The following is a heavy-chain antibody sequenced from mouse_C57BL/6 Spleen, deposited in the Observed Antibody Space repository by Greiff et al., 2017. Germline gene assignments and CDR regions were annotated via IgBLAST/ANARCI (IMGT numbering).Heavy chain of an antibody. CDR3: ARRVLRPYWYFDV. Sequence: QVQLQQPGAELVRPGTSVKLSCKASGYTFTSYWMHWVKQRPGQGLEWIGVIDPSDSYPNYNQKFKGKATLTVDTSSSTAYMQLSSLTSEDSAVYYCARRVLRPYWYFDVWGTGTTVTVSS. V-gene: IGHV1-59*01. J-gene: IGHJ1*03. D-gene: IGHD1-2*01. CDR1: GYTFTSYW. CDR2: IDPSDSYP.